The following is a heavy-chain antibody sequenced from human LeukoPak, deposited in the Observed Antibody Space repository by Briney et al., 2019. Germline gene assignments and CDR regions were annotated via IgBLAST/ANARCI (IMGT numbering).Heavy chain of an antibody. CDR1: GLKFSSYG. Sequence: LRLSPAAAGLKFSSYGMSLVRQGPGNGLKKMAVIWYDGSNKYYADSVKGRFTISRDNSKNTLYLQMNSLRAEDTAVYYCARDRKRGFFAANDHFDYWGQGTLVTVSS. D-gene: IGHD3-3*01. CDR3: ARDRKRGFFAANDHFDY. CDR2: IWYDGSNK. V-gene: IGHV3-33*01. J-gene: IGHJ4*02.